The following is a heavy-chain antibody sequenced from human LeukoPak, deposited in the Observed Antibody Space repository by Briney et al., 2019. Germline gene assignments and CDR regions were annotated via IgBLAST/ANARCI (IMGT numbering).Heavy chain of an antibody. D-gene: IGHD5-18*01. CDR1: GFTFSSYG. Sequence: GGSLRLSCAASGFTFSSYGMHWVRQAPGKGLEWVAVIWYDGSNKYYADSVKGRFTISRDNSKNTLYLQMNSLRAEDTAVYYCARGATWIQLRLRAFDIWGQGTMVTVSS. CDR3: ARGATWIQLRLRAFDI. CDR2: IWYDGSNK. V-gene: IGHV3-33*01. J-gene: IGHJ3*02.